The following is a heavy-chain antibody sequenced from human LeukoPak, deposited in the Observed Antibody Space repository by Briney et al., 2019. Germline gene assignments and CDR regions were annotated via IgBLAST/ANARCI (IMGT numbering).Heavy chain of an antibody. Sequence: QSGGSLRLSCAASGFTFSNYGMTWVRQAPGKGLEWVSAISSSGGITYYADSVKGRFTISRDNSKNTLYLDMNSLRGEDTAVYYCARILDHYDFPNNWFDPWGQGTLVTVPS. CDR3: ARILDHYDFPNNWFDP. D-gene: IGHD3/OR15-3a*01. CDR1: GFTFSNYG. V-gene: IGHV3-23*01. CDR2: ISSSGGIT. J-gene: IGHJ5*02.